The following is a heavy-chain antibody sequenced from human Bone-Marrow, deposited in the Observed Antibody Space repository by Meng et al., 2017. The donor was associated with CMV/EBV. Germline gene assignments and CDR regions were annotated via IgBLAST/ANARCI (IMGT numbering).Heavy chain of an antibody. CDR1: GAYINARSTW. J-gene: IGHJ4*02. D-gene: IGHD2-15*01. Sequence: TCAVSGAYINARSTWWSWVRQPPGKGLEWIGEVSHSGSAKYIPSLKSRVTISMDLTRNHFSLKLTSVTAADTGVYFCARSPGWWSLDYWGQGALVTVSS. CDR3: ARSPGWWSLDY. CDR2: VSHSGSA. V-gene: IGHV4-4*01.